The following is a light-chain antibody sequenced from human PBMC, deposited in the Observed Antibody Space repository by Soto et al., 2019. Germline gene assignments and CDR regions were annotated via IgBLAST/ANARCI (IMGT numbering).Light chain of an antibody. CDR2: AAS. CDR1: QGIHNY. V-gene: IGKV1-27*01. J-gene: IGKJ4*01. CDR3: QEYDSAPLT. Sequence: DIQMTQSPSSLSASVGDRVTITCRASQGIHNYLAWYQQRPGKVPHLLISAASTLQTGVPSRFGSSGSGTHFTLSISSLQPEDVATYYGQEYDSAPLTVGGGTKMEI.